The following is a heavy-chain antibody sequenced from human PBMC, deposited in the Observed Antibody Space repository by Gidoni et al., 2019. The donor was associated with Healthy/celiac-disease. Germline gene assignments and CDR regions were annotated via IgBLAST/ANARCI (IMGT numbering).Heavy chain of an antibody. Sequence: QVQLVESGGGVVQPGRSLRLSCAASGFTFSSYGMHWVRQAPGKGLEWVAVIWYDGSNKYYADSVKGRFTISRDNSKNTLYLQMNSLRAEDTAVYYCARAFRDGDYPYYFDYWGQGTLVTVSS. D-gene: IGHD4-17*01. CDR1: GFTFSSYG. CDR3: ARAFRDGDYPYYFDY. V-gene: IGHV3-33*01. CDR2: IWYDGSNK. J-gene: IGHJ4*02.